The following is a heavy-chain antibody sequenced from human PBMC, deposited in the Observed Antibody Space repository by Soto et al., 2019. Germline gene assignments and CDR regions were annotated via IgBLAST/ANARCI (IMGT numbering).Heavy chain of an antibody. CDR3: TTDLRHGNTVTDH. V-gene: IGHV3-15*01. D-gene: IGHD4-17*01. CDR1: GFTFRNAW. CDR2: IKSKTDGGTT. Sequence: EVQLVESGGGLVKPGGSLSLSCAASGFTFRNAWMSWVRQAPGKGLEWVGRIKSKTDGGTTDYAAPVKGRFTISRDESKNTLYLQMNSLKTEDTAVYYCTTDLRHGNTVTDHWGQGTLVTVSS. J-gene: IGHJ5*02.